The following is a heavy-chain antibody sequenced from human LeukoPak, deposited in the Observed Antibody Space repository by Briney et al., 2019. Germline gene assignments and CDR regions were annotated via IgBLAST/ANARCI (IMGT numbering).Heavy chain of an antibody. Sequence: GGSLGPSWEAPGSPFSSYWRPWARKPPGKGLGWVSRINSDGSSTSYADSVKGRFTISRDNAKNSLFLQMNSLRAEDTAVYYCARARGAGPGAHFDYWGQGTPVIVSS. CDR3: ARARGAGPGAHFDY. CDR2: INSDGSST. D-gene: IGHD3-10*01. CDR1: GSPFSSYW. J-gene: IGHJ4*02. V-gene: IGHV3-74*01.